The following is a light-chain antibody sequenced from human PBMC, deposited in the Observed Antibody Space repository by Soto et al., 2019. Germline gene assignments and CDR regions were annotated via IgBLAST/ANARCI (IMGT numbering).Light chain of an antibody. Sequence: EIVWTHAPVTLSLSPGERATLLGRASQSVSVYLAWYQQKPGQAPRLLVYDASNRATGIPARFSGSGSGTDFTLTISSLEPEDFAVYYCQQRSNWPPITFGQGTRLEVK. CDR1: QSVSVY. CDR2: DAS. J-gene: IGKJ5*01. V-gene: IGKV3-11*01. CDR3: QQRSNWPPIT.